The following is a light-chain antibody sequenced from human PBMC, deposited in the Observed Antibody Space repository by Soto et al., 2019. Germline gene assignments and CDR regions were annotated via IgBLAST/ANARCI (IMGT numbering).Light chain of an antibody. CDR1: QSLTSSY. Sequence: DSVLTQSPATLSSSQGDTATLTCRASQSLTSSYLAWYQQRPGQAPRLLIYGVSSRDYGIPDRFSGSGSGTDFTLTISRLEPEDFAVYYCQHYGYHPWTFGQGTKVDIK. CDR3: QHYGYHPWT. V-gene: IGKV3-20*01. J-gene: IGKJ1*01. CDR2: GVS.